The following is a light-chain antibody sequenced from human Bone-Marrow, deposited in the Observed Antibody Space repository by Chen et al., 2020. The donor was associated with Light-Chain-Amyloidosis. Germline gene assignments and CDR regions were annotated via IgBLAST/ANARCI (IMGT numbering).Light chain of an antibody. J-gene: IGKJ4*01. CDR3: QQYGTSPLT. V-gene: IGKV3-20*01. CDR1: QTISSNY. Sequence: ELVLTQSQGTLSLSPGEGANLSCRASQTISSNYLTWYQQKFGQAPRLLIYGSSSRATGIPDRFTGSGSGTDFTLTINRLEPEEFAMYYCQQYGTSPLTFGGGTKVEIK. CDR2: GSS.